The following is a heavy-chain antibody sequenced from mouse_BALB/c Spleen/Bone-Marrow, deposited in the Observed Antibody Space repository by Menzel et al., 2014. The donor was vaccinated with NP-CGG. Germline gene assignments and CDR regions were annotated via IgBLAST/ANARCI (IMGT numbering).Heavy chain of an antibody. V-gene: IGHV1-7*01. CDR3: ARWGDDGTFDY. J-gene: IGHJ2*01. Sequence: VQLVESGAELAKPGASVKMSCKASGYTFTSYWMHWVKQRPGQGLEWIGYINPSTGYTEYNQKFKDKATLTADESSSTAYMQLSSLTSEDSAVYYCARWGDDGTFDYWGRGTTLTVSS. CDR1: GYTFTSYW. D-gene: IGHD2-12*01. CDR2: INPSTGYT.